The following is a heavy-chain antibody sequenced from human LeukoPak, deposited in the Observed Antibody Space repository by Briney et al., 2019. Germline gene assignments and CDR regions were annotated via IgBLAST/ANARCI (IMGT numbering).Heavy chain of an antibody. CDR2: SNSDGSST. CDR1: GFTFNRHW. CDR3: ARSHRKYYDILTGYWDY. Sequence: GGSLRLSCAASGFTFNRHWMHWVRQAPGKGLVWVSRSNSDGSSTVYADSVKGRFTISRDNAKNTLYLQMNSLRAEDTAVYYCARSHRKYYDILTGYWDYWGQGTLVTVSS. D-gene: IGHD3-9*01. J-gene: IGHJ4*02. V-gene: IGHV3-74*01.